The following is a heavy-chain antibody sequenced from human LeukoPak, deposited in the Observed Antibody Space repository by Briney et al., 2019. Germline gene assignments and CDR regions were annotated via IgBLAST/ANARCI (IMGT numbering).Heavy chain of an antibody. CDR3: ARALSIAAAAGGY. CDR1: GYSFTGYA. Sequence: ASVKVSCKASGYSFTGYAMNWVRQAPGQGLEWMGWFNTNTGNPTYAQGFTGRFVFSLDTSVTTAYLQISSLKTEDTAVHYCARALSIAAAAGGYWGQGTLVTVSS. J-gene: IGHJ4*02. CDR2: FNTNTGNP. D-gene: IGHD6-13*01. V-gene: IGHV7-4-1*02.